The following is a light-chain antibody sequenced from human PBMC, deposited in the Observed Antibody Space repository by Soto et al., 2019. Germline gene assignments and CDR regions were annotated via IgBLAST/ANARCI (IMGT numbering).Light chain of an antibody. Sequence: EIVMTQAPATLSVSPGERATLSCRASQSVTKSLAWYQQKPGQAPRLLIYDASNRVTGIPARFSGSGSGTDFTLTISSVEPEDFAVYYCQQRVDWLTFGGGTKVDIK. CDR3: QQRVDWLT. CDR2: DAS. J-gene: IGKJ4*01. V-gene: IGKV3-11*01. CDR1: QSVTKS.